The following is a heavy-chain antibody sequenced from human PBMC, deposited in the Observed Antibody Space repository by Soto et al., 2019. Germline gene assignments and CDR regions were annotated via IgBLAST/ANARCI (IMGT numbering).Heavy chain of an antibody. CDR2: IFSNDEK. CDR1: GFSLSNTRMV. V-gene: IGHV2-26*01. Sequence: QVTLKESGPVLVKPTETLTLTCTVSGFSLSNTRMVVSWIRQPPGKALEWLAHIFSNDEKSHSTSLKSRLTISKDTSKSQVVLSMTNMDPVDTATYYCTRIEKGSATYTWGQGTLVTVSS. CDR3: TRIEKGSATYT. D-gene: IGHD3-10*01. J-gene: IGHJ5*02.